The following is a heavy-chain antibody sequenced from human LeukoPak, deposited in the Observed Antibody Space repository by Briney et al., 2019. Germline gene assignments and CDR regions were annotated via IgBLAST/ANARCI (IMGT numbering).Heavy chain of an antibody. D-gene: IGHD6-13*01. CDR3: AKFGIAAADNFDY. CDR1: GFTFSSYG. V-gene: IGHV3-30*02. Sequence: GGSLRLSCAASGFTFSSYGMHWVRQAPGKGLEWVAFIRYDGSNKYYADSVKGRFTISRDNSKNTLYLQMNSLRAEDTAVYYCAKFGIAAADNFDYWGQGTLVTVSS. CDR2: IRYDGSNK. J-gene: IGHJ4*02.